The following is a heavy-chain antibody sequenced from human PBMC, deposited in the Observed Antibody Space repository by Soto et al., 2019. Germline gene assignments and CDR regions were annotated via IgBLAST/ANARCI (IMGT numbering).Heavy chain of an antibody. J-gene: IGHJ5*02. Sequence: GASVKVSCKASGGTFSSYAISWVRQAPGQGLEWMGGIIPIFGTANYAQKFQGRVTITADESTSTAYMELSSLRSEDTAVYYCARAGIVVVPAAILQYNWFDPWGQGTLVTVSS. CDR3: ARAGIVVVPAAILQYNWFDP. D-gene: IGHD2-2*01. V-gene: IGHV1-69*13. CDR2: IIPIFGTA. CDR1: GGTFSSYA.